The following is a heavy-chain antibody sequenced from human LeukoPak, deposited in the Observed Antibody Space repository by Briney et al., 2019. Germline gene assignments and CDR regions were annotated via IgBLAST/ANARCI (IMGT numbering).Heavy chain of an antibody. CDR1: GFTFSNYG. Sequence: GGSLRLSCAASGFTFSNYGMHWVRQAPGKGLEWVADISYDGTNKYYADSVKGRFSISRDNSKNTLYLQMNSLRAEDTAVYYCAKDNSSSSFFDAFDIWGQGTMVTVSS. CDR3: AKDNSSSSFFDAFDI. D-gene: IGHD6-13*01. V-gene: IGHV3-30*18. J-gene: IGHJ3*02. CDR2: ISYDGTNK.